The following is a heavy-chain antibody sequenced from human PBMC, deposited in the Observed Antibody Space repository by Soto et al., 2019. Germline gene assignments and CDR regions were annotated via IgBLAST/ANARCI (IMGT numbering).Heavy chain of an antibody. D-gene: IGHD4-17*01. CDR2: IIPIFGTA. J-gene: IGHJ5*02. Sequence: KGSSKASGGTLSSYAISWVRQAPGQGLEWTGWIIPIFGTANYAQKFQGRVTITADESTSTAYMELSSVRSEDTAVYYCARVVELGYGGNPLTKPPWFDPWGQGTLVTVSS. CDR3: ARVVELGYGGNPLTKPPWFDP. CDR1: GGTLSSYA. V-gene: IGHV1-69*01.